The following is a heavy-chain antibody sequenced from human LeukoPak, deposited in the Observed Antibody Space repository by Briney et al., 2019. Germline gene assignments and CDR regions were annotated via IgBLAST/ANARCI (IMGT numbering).Heavy chain of an antibody. J-gene: IGHJ4*02. D-gene: IGHD6-13*01. V-gene: IGHV3-48*04. CDR2: ISSSSGTI. Sequence: PGGSLRLSCAASGFTFSSYSMNWVRQAPGKGLEWVSYISSSSGTIYYADSVKGRFTISRDNAKNSLYLQMNSLRAEDTAVYYCARDSPHAAAAPLSFDYWGQGTLVTVSS. CDR3: ARDSPHAAAAPLSFDY. CDR1: GFTFSSYS.